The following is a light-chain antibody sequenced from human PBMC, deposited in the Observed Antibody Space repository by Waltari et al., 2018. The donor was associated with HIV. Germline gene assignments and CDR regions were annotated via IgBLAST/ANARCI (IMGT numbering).Light chain of an antibody. CDR3: QYYRASSGT. J-gene: IGKJ1*01. V-gene: IGKV3-20*01. Sequence: EIVLPQSPGTLSLSPGERATLSCRASQTVDSAYIAGYQQRPGQAPRLLVYSASSRAAGIPDRFSGSGSGADFTLSIRRLEPEDFAVYYCQYYRASSGTFGQGTKVEIQ. CDR1: QTVDSAY. CDR2: SAS.